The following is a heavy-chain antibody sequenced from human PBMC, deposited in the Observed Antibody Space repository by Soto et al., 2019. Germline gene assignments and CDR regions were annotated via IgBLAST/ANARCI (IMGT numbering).Heavy chain of an antibody. V-gene: IGHV4-39*01. CDR2: MHHTGTT. CDR3: ARVLGEQRKPYFVGFDS. Sequence: SETLSLTCTVTDYSITSHSYYWGWIHQSPGREMQWMGTMHHTGTTSYNPSLQSRATIAIDASKNQMFLKLISVTAADTAVYYCARVLGEQRKPYFVGFDSWGQGTKGTVSS. J-gene: IGHJ4*02. D-gene: IGHD3-9*01. CDR1: DYSITSHSYY.